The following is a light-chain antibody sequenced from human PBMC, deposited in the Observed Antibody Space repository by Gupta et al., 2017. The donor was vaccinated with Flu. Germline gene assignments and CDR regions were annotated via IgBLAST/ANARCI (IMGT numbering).Light chain of an antibody. J-gene: IGKJ1*01. CDR3: MQALQTPPT. V-gene: IGKV2-28*01. Sequence: DNVAAQSPLSLPVTPGGPASISCRSSQSLLHSNGYNYLDWYLQKPGQSPQLLIYLGSNRASGVPDRFSGSGSGTDFTLKISRVEAEDVGVYYCMQALQTPPTFGQGTKVEIK. CDR2: LGS. CDR1: QSLLHSNGYNY.